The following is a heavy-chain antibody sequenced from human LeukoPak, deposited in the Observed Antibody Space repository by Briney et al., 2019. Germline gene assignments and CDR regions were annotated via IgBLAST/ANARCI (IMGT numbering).Heavy chain of an antibody. V-gene: IGHV1-69*13. CDR2: IVPIFGTT. J-gene: IGHJ3*02. CDR3: ASTSWYGVSVLTYAFDI. CDR1: VRTFITYA. Sequence: SVTVSYTASVRTFITYATRWVRQAPGQGLEWLRVIVPIFGTTKYAQKFQDRVTMTADESTSTAYMDLSSLRTEDTAVYYCASTSWYGVSVLTYAFDIWGQGTMVTVSS. D-gene: IGHD2-15*01.